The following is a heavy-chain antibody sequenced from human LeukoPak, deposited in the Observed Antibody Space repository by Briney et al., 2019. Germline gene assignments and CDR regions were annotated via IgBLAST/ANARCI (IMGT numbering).Heavy chain of an antibody. CDR3: ARDASSSWYSFDY. Sequence: GASVKVSCKASGYTFTGYYMHWVRQAPGQGLEWMGWINPNSGGTNYAQKFQGRVTMTTDTSTSTAYMELRSLRSDDTAVYYCARDASSSWYSFDYWGQGTLVTVSS. CDR1: GYTFTGYY. V-gene: IGHV1-2*02. D-gene: IGHD6-13*01. CDR2: INPNSGGT. J-gene: IGHJ4*02.